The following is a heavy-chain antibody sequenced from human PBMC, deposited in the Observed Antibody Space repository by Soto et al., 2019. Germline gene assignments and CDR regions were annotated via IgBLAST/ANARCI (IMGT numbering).Heavy chain of an antibody. V-gene: IGHV4-4*02. D-gene: IGHD3-10*01. J-gene: IGHJ4*02. CDR3: ARSPPSSYYGGSGTFDY. Sequence: PSETLSLTCAVSGGFTSTNNWWSWVRQPPGKGLEWFGDAYHSGSTEYNPSLKSRVSISVDKSKNQISLKLTSATAADTAVYYCARSPPSSYYGGSGTFDYWGQGTLVTVSS. CDR1: GGFTSTNNW. CDR2: AYHSGST.